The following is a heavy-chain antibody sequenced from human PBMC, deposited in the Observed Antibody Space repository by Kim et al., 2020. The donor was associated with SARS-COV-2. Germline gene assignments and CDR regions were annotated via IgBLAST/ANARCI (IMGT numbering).Heavy chain of an antibody. V-gene: IGHV3-23*01. Sequence: GGSLRLSCAASGFTFSSYAMSWVRQAPGKGLEWVSAISGSGGSTYYADSVKGRFTISRDNSKNTLYLQMNSLRAEDTAVYYCARGCSSTSCYAEVVDYWGQGTLVTVSS. CDR2: ISGSGGST. J-gene: IGHJ4*02. CDR3: ARGCSSTSCYAEVVDY. CDR1: GFTFSSYA. D-gene: IGHD2-2*01.